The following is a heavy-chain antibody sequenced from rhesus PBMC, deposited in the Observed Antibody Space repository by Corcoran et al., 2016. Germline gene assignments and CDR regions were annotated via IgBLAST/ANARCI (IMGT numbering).Heavy chain of an antibody. CDR2: SYGSGSSN. V-gene: IGHV4S11*01. CDR1: GCSISRHY. D-gene: IGHD1-38*01. CDR3: ARVWSHLNVDY. J-gene: IGHJ4*01. Sequence: QVQLQESGPGLLKHLETLSLTWAVSGCSISRHYRRVFSQPPGKGLEWIGYSYGSGSSNNYNPSLKSRVTRSVDTSKNQFSLKLSSVTAADTAVYYCARVWSHLNVDYWGQGVLVTVAS.